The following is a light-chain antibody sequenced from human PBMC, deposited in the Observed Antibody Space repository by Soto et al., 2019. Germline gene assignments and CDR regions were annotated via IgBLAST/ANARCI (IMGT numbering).Light chain of an antibody. Sequence: DIQMTQSPSSLSASVGDRVTIACQASHYLGNALSWSQQKPGKAPKLLISDASNLATGAPTKLSARAAGTDFTSPTSILQPEKIATYYFLQYDGHPFAFGGGTKVDIK. V-gene: IGKV1-33*01. J-gene: IGKJ4*01. CDR3: LQYDGHPFA. CDR1: HYLGNA. CDR2: DAS.